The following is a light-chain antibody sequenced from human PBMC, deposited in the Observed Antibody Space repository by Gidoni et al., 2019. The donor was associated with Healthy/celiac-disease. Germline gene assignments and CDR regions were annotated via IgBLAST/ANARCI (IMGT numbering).Light chain of an antibody. J-gene: IGKJ4*01. V-gene: IGKV3-11*01. Sequence: PATLPLSPGERATLACKSIQSISSYLAWYQQKPDQAPRLLIYDATNRATGLPARFSGSGSGTDFTLTISSLEAEDVAFYYWQQRSNWLLTFGEGTKVEIK. CDR1: QSISSY. CDR2: DAT. CDR3: QQRSNWLLT.